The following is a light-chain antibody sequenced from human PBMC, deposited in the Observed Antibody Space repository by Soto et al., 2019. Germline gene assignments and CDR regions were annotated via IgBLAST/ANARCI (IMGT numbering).Light chain of an antibody. Sequence: EIVLTQSPGTLSLSPGXRATLSCRASQSVSSTYVAWYQQKSGQAPRLLIYGASSRATGIPDRFSGSGSGTDFTLTISRLEPEDSAFYYCQEYYNWRRSTFGGGTKVDTK. J-gene: IGKJ4*01. V-gene: IGKV3-20*01. CDR1: QSVSSTY. CDR2: GAS. CDR3: QEYYNWRRST.